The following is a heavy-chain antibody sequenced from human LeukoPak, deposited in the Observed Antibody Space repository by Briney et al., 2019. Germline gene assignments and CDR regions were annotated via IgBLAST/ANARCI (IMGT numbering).Heavy chain of an antibody. Sequence: PGGPLRLSCAACGFTLEDYGMRWVGQAAGKGGEGVSGMNWDGGSTGYADSVKRRFTISRDNAKNSLYLQMNSLRAEDTALYYCPRAHYDFWSDYYYYMDVWGKGTTVTVSS. V-gene: IGHV3-20*04. CDR1: GFTLEDYG. CDR2: MNWDGGST. D-gene: IGHD3-3*01. CDR3: PRAHYDFWSDYYYYMDV. J-gene: IGHJ6*03.